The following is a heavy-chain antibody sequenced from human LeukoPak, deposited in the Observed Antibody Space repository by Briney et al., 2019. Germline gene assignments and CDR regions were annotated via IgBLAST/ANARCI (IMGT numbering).Heavy chain of an antibody. CDR2: IGPDGSSV. D-gene: IGHD5-18*01. V-gene: IGHV3-74*01. J-gene: IGHJ4*02. CDR1: GFTFSSYW. CDR3: ARGGQDTAIPFDY. Sequence: GGSLRLSCAASGFTFSSYWMHWVRQAPGKGLVWVSRIGPDGSSVIYADSVKGRFTISRDNAKNSLYLQMNSLRAEDTAVYYCARGGQDTAIPFDYWGQGTLVTVSS.